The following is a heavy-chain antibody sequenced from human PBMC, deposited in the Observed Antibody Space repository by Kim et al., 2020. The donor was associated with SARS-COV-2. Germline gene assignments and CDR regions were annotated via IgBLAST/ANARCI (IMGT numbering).Heavy chain of an antibody. CDR2: VSYSGSNT. J-gene: IGHJ2*01. D-gene: IGHD2-15*01. CDR3: AKSGCSVGTCSRYWYFDL. CDR1: GFTFSSYA. Sequence: GGSLRLSCAASGFTFSSYAMTWVRQAPGKGLECVSGVSYSGSNTYYADSVKGRFSISRDNSKNMLYLQMNSLRAEDTAVYFCAKSGCSVGTCSRYWYFDLWGRGTLVTVSS. V-gene: IGHV3-23*01.